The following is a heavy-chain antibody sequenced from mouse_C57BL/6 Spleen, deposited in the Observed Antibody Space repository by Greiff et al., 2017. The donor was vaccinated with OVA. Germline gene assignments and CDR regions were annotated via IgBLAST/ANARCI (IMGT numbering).Heavy chain of an antibody. D-gene: IGHD1-1*01. V-gene: IGHV1-59*01. CDR3: ARRDGSSLYAMDY. CDR1: GYTFTSYW. Sequence: QVQLQQPGAELVRPGTSVKLSCKASGYTFTSYWTHWVKQRPGQGLEWIGVIDPSDSYTNYNQKFKGKATLTVDTSSSTAYMQLSSLTSEDSAVYYCARRDGSSLYAMDYWGQGTSVTVSS. J-gene: IGHJ4*01. CDR2: IDPSDSYT.